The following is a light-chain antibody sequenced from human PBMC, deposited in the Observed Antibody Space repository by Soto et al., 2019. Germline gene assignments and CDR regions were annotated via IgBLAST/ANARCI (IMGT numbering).Light chain of an antibody. J-gene: IGLJ2*01. Sequence: QPASVSGSPGQSITISCTGTSSDVGGYNYVSWYQQHPGKAPKLMIYDVSNRPSGVSNRFSGSKSGDTASLTISGLQAEDEADYHCSSYTSSSTVVFGGGTQLTVL. CDR3: SSYTSSSTVV. CDR2: DVS. V-gene: IGLV2-14*01. CDR1: SSDVGGYNY.